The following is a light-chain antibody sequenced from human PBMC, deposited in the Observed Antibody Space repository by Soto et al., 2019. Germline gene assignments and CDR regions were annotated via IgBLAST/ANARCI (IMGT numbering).Light chain of an antibody. CDR2: EVS. CDR3: TSYTSSSTWV. CDR1: SSDVGGYNY. J-gene: IGLJ3*02. Sequence: QSALTQPASVSGSPGQSITISCTGNSSDVGGYNYVSWYEQHPGKAPKLMIYEVSNRLSGVSNRFSGSKSGNTASLAISGLQAEDEADYYCTSYTSSSTWVFGGGTKLTVL. V-gene: IGLV2-14*01.